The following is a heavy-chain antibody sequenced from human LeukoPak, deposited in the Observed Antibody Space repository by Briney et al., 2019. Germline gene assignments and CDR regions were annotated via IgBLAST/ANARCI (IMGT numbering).Heavy chain of an antibody. CDR3: ARELNGAFDP. D-gene: IGHD1-1*01. V-gene: IGHV3-7*01. CDR2: IKEDAGEI. J-gene: IGHJ5*02. CDR1: GFTFSRYW. Sequence: GGSLRLSCAASGFTFSRYWMSWVRQVPGKGLEWVANIKEDAGEIYYVDSVKGRFTISRDNAKNSLYLQMNSLRASDTAVYYCARELNGAFDPWGQGTLVTVSS.